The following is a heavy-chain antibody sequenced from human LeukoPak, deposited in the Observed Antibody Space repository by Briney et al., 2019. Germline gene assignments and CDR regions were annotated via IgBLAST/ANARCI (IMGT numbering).Heavy chain of an antibody. D-gene: IGHD1-26*01. Sequence: GGSLRLSCAASGFTFDDYAMSWVRQAPGKGLEWVSAISGSGGSTYYADSVKGRFTISRDNSKNTLYLQMNSLRAEDTAVYYCARGSMVGATAIDYWGQGTLVTVSS. CDR2: ISGSGGST. V-gene: IGHV3-23*01. CDR3: ARGSMVGATAIDY. J-gene: IGHJ4*02. CDR1: GFTFDDYA.